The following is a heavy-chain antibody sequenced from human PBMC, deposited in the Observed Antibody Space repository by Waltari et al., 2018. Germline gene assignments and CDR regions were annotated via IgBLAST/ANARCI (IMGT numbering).Heavy chain of an antibody. D-gene: IGHD3-16*01. CDR3: AREGEARAFDI. CDR1: GGSISSSSYY. J-gene: IGHJ3*02. V-gene: IGHV4-39*07. CDR2: IYYSGST. Sequence: QLQLQESGPGLVKPSETLSLTCTVSGGSISSSSYYWGWIRQPPGKGLEGIGSIYYSGSTYYHPSLKSRVTISVDTSKNQFSLKLSSVTAADTAVYYCAREGEARAFDIWGQGTMVTVSS.